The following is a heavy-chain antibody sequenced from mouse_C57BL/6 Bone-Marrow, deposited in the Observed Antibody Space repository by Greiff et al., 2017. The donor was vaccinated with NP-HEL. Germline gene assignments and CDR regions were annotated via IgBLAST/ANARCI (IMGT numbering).Heavy chain of an antibody. CDR2: IYPGNSDT. D-gene: IGHD2-4*01. Sequence: VQLQQSGTVLARPGASVKMSCKTSGYTFTSYWMHWVKQRPGQGLEWIGAIYPGNSDTSYNQKFKGKAKLTAVTSASTAYMELSSRTNEDSAVYYCTRERYDYVWYFDVWGTGTTVTVSS. J-gene: IGHJ1*03. CDR1: GYTFTSYW. V-gene: IGHV1-5*01. CDR3: TRERYDYVWYFDV.